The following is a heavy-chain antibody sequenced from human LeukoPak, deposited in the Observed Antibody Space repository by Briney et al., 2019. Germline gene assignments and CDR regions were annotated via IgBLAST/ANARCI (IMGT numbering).Heavy chain of an antibody. D-gene: IGHD6-13*01. CDR3: AEGRAAALSPYFHY. CDR2: ISYEGSNK. V-gene: IGHV3-30*01. J-gene: IGHJ4*02. Sequence: GGSLRLSCAAAGFTFSSYAMHWVRQAPCNGLEWVAVISYEGSNKYYADSVKGRFTISRDNSKNTVYLQLNSLRAEDTAVYYCAEGRAAALSPYFHYWRQGALVTVSS. CDR1: GFTFSSYA.